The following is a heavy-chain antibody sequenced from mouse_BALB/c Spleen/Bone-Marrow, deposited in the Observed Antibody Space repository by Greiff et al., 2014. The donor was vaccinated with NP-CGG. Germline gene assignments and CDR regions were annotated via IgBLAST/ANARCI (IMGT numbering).Heavy chain of an antibody. Sequence: NIKDTYMLWVKQRPELGLEWIGCIDPVNGNAKYDPNFKDKATLTADRSSNTSYLHLSSLTSEDTAVYYCTSGDPFYAMDYWGQGTSVTVSS. CDR1: NIKDTY. J-gene: IGHJ4*01. CDR3: TSGDPFYAMDY. CDR2: IDPVNGNA. V-gene: IGHV14-3*02.